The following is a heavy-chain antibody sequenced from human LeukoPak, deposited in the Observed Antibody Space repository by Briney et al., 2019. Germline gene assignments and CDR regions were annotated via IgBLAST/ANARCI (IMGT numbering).Heavy chain of an antibody. J-gene: IGHJ3*01. V-gene: IGHV3-53*01. CDR2: IYSGGDT. CDR1: GFTLSSNY. Sequence: GGSLRLSCAASGFTLSSNYMSWVGQAPGKGLEWVSVIYSGGDTSYSDSVKGRFTISRDNSKNTLYLQMNSLRAEDTAVYYCARGSTHAFALWGQGTMVTVSS. D-gene: IGHD6-6*01. CDR3: ARGSTHAFAL.